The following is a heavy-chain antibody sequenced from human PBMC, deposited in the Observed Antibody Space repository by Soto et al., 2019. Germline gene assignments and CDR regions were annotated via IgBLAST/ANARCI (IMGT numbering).Heavy chain of an antibody. CDR1: GFTFSSYG. V-gene: IGHV3-30*18. Sequence: PGGSLRLSCAASGFTFSSYGMHWVRQAPGKGLEWVAVISYDGSNKYYADSVKGRFTISRDNSKNTLYLQMNSLRAEDTAVYYCAKVSIGIAAAADDYWGQGTLVTVSS. CDR2: ISYDGSNK. CDR3: AKVSIGIAAAADDY. J-gene: IGHJ4*02. D-gene: IGHD6-13*01.